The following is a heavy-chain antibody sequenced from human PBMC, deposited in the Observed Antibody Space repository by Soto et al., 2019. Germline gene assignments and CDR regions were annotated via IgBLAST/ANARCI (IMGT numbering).Heavy chain of an antibody. D-gene: IGHD3-22*01. CDR3: ARDGTLYDSSAYYYLY. CDR2: ITPMFGTP. Sequence: QVQLVQSGAEVKTPGSSVKVSCKASGGTFSRYTITWVRQAPGQGLEWMGGITPMFGTPNYAQKFQGRVTITADESTSTAYMELSSLRSEDTAMYYCARDGTLYDSSAYYYLYWGQGTLVTVSS. CDR1: GGTFSRYT. J-gene: IGHJ4*02. V-gene: IGHV1-69*01.